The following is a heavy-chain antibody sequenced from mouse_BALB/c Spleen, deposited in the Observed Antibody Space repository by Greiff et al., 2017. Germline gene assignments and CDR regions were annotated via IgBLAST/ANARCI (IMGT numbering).Heavy chain of an antibody. J-gene: IGHJ2*01. CDR3: TRAGDVYFDY. CDR1: GYTFTDYE. CDR2: IDPETGGT. Sequence: VKLQESGAELVRPGASVTLSCKASGYTFTDYEMHWVKQTPVHGLEWIGAIDPETGGTAYNQKFKGKATLTADKSSSTAYMELRSLTSEDSAVYYCTRAGDVYFDYWGQGTTLTVSS. V-gene: IGHV1-15*01. D-gene: IGHD3-3*01.